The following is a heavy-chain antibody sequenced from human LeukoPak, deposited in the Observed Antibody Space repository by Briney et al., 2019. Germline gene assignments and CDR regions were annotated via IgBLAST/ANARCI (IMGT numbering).Heavy chain of an antibody. V-gene: IGHV3-21*06. CDR3: AKSGFGETSRFHH. Sequence: GSLRLSCAASRFTFSSYSMNWIRQAPGKGLEWVSAISSRSSYKYYADSVKGRFTVSRDNAKNSLYLEMNSLRVDDTAVYYCAKSGFGETSRFHHWGQGTLVTVSS. CDR1: RFTFSSYS. CDR2: ISSRSSYK. J-gene: IGHJ1*01. D-gene: IGHD3-10*01.